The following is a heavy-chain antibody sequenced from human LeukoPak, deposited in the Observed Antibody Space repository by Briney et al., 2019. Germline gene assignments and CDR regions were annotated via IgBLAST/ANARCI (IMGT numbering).Heavy chain of an antibody. CDR2: INPNSGGT. J-gene: IGHJ4*02. CDR3: ARDLGGDTAMPLGY. Sequence: ASVKVSCKASGYTFTGYYMHWVRQAPGQGLEWMGRINPNSGGTNYAQKFQGRDTMTRDTSISTAYMELSRLRSDDTAVYYCARDLGGDTAMPLGYWGQGTLVSVSS. CDR1: GYTFTGYY. D-gene: IGHD5-18*01. V-gene: IGHV1-2*06.